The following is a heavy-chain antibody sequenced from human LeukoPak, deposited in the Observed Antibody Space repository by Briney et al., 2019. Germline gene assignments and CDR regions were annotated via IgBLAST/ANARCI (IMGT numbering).Heavy chain of an antibody. CDR3: AREAATGFNGMDV. CDR1: GFTFSSYW. D-gene: IGHD6-25*01. Sequence: GGSLRLSCAASGFTFSSYWMSWVRQAPGKGLEWVANIKQDGSEKYYVDSVKGRFTISRDNAKNSLYLQMNSLRAEDTAVYYCAREAATGFNGMDVWGQGTTVTVSS. CDR2: IKQDGSEK. J-gene: IGHJ6*02. V-gene: IGHV3-7*01.